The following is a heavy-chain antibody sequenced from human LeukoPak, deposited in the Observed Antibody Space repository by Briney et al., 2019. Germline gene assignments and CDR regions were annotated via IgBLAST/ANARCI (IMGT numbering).Heavy chain of an antibody. CDR2: INHSGST. J-gene: IGHJ6*02. CDR3: ARLDYSNPYHYYYGMDV. D-gene: IGHD4-11*01. Sequence: SATLSLTCAVYGGSFSGYYWSWIRQPPGKGLEWIGEINHSGSTNYNPSLKSRVTISVDTSKNQFSLKLSSVTAADTAVYYCARLDYSNPYHYYYGMDVWGQGTTVTVSS. CDR1: GGSFSGYY. V-gene: IGHV4-34*01.